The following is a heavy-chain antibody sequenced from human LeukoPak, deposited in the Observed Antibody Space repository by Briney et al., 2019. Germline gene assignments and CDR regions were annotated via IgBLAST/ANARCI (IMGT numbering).Heavy chain of an antibody. Sequence: GGSLRLSCAASGFSFSNSWMNWVRQAPGQGLEWVANINPDGSRGCYVDSVKGRFTISRDNAKNSLYLQMNSLRAEDTAVYYYARDLPYYYDSSGYPIDYWGQGTLVTVSS. CDR1: GFSFSNSW. CDR3: ARDLPYYYDSSGYPIDY. D-gene: IGHD3-22*01. V-gene: IGHV3-7*01. J-gene: IGHJ4*02. CDR2: INPDGSRG.